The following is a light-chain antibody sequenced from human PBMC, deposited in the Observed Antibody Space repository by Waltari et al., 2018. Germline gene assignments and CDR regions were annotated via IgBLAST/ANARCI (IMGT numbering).Light chain of an antibody. CDR1: QSISIN. CDR2: EES. J-gene: IGKJ1*01. Sequence: EVVMTQSPATLSVSQGERATLSCRASQSISINMVWYQQRPGQAPRLLIYEESMRATDIPARFSGSGSGTEFTLTISSVQSEDAAVYYCQQFNDWPRTFGQGTKVEIK. CDR3: QQFNDWPRT. V-gene: IGKV3-15*01.